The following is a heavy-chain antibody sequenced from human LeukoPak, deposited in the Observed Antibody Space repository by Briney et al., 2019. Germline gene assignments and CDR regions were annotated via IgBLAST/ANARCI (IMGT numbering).Heavy chain of an antibody. D-gene: IGHD2-21*01. Sequence: GASVKVSCKASGYTFTSYGISWVRQAPGQGLEWMGWISAYNGNTNYAQKFQGRVTMTTETSTSTVYMELRNLRSDDTAIYFCARHTRISYDDGDFSGWYFDLWGRGSKITVS. V-gene: IGHV1-18*01. J-gene: IGHJ2*01. CDR3: ARHTRISYDDGDFSGWYFDL. CDR2: ISAYNGNT. CDR1: GYTFTSYG.